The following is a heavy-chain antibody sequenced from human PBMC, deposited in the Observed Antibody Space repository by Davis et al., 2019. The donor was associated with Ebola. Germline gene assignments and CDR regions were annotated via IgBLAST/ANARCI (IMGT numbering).Heavy chain of an antibody. Sequence: GESLKISCAASGFTFSSYWMSWVRQAPGKGLEWVSAISGSGGSTYYADSVKGRFTISRDNSKNTLYLQMNSLRAEDTAVYYCARWGGAVVVVAATRYYYGMDVWGQGTTVTVSS. V-gene: IGHV3-23*01. J-gene: IGHJ6*02. CDR2: ISGSGGST. D-gene: IGHD2-15*01. CDR1: GFTFSSYW. CDR3: ARWGGAVVVVAATRYYYGMDV.